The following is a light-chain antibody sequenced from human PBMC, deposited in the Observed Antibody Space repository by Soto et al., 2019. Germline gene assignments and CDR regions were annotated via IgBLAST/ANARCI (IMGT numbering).Light chain of an antibody. J-gene: IGKJ5*01. V-gene: IGKV1-5*03. CDR2: KAS. CDR1: ESISSW. Sequence: DIQMTQSPPTLSASAGDRVTITCRASESISSWLAWYQQKPGKAPKLLMYKASTLESGVPSRFSGSGSGTDFTFTISRLQPEDIATYYCQQYDNLLSITFGQGTRLEI. CDR3: QQYDNLLSIT.